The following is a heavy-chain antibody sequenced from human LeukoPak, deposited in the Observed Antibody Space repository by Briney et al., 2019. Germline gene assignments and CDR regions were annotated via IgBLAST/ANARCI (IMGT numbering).Heavy chain of an antibody. Sequence: PSETLSLTCAVYGGSFSGYYWSWIRQPPGKGLEWIGEINHSGSTNYNPSLKSRVTISVDTSKNQFSLKLSSVTAADTAVYYCARRAGAYSHPYDYWGQGTLVTASS. CDR2: INHSGST. D-gene: IGHD4/OR15-4a*01. CDR3: ARRAGAYSHPYDY. CDR1: GGSFSGYY. V-gene: IGHV4-34*01. J-gene: IGHJ4*02.